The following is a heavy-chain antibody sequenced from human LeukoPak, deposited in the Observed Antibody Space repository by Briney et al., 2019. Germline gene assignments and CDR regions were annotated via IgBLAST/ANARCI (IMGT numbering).Heavy chain of an antibody. Sequence: GGSLRLSCAASGFTVSSNYMSWVRQAPGKGLEWVSIIYNIGTTYYTDSVKGRFTISRDNSKNTLYLQMNSLRAEDTAVYYCARWYCSSTSCYYDYWGQGTLVTVSS. CDR1: GFTVSSNY. J-gene: IGHJ4*02. CDR2: IYNIGTT. D-gene: IGHD2-2*01. CDR3: ARWYCSSTSCYYDY. V-gene: IGHV3-53*01.